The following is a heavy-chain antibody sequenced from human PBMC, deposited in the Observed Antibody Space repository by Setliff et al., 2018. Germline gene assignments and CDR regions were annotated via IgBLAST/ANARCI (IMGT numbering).Heavy chain of an antibody. V-gene: IGHV4-61*02. Sequence: SETLSLTCTVSGGSISSGSYYWNWIRQPAGKGLEWIGRIYTSGNTDYNPSLKSRVTISVDTSKNQFSLKLSSVTAADTAVYYCARGGGGKPFDYWGQGTLVTVSS. CDR1: GGSISSGSYY. CDR3: ARGGGGKPFDY. D-gene: IGHD2-15*01. CDR2: IYTSGNT. J-gene: IGHJ4*02.